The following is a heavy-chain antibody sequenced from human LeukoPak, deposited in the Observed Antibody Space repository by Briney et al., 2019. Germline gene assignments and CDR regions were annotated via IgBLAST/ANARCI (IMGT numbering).Heavy chain of an antibody. V-gene: IGHV4-34*01. Sequence: PETLSLTCAVYGGSFSGYYWRWIRQPPGKGLEWIGEINHSGSTNYNPSLKSRVTISVDTSKNQFSLKLSSVTAADTAVYYCARVRSGSYLVFYFDYWGQGTLVTVSS. CDR1: GGSFSGYY. CDR3: ARVRSGSYLVFYFDY. J-gene: IGHJ4*02. CDR2: INHSGST. D-gene: IGHD1-26*01.